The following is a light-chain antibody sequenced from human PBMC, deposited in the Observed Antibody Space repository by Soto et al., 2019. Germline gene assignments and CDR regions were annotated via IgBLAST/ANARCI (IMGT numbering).Light chain of an antibody. CDR2: GNY. CDR1: SSNIGAGYD. J-gene: IGLJ1*01. CDR3: QAYDDGLSGSV. V-gene: IGLV1-40*01. Sequence: QSALTQPPSVSGAAGQSVTISCSGSSSNIGAGYDVHWYQQFPGGAPKSLIFGNYNRPSGVPNRFSGSRSGPSASLAIAGLQPEDEAFYYCQAYDDGLSGSVFGTGTTVTVL.